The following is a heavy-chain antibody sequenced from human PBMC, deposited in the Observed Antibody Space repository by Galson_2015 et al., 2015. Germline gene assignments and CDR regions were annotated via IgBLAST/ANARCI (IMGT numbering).Heavy chain of an antibody. CDR1: GFTFSSYW. CDR2: IKQDGSEK. D-gene: IGHD6-13*01. J-gene: IGHJ6*02. Sequence: SLRLSCAASGFTFSSYWMSWVRQAPGKGLEWVANIKQDGSEKYYVDSVKGRFTISRDNAKNSLYLQMNSLRAEDTAVYYCARDGGSSSWAARIVSRRSYGMDVWGQGTTVTVSS. V-gene: IGHV3-7*01. CDR3: ARDGGSSSWAARIVSRRSYGMDV.